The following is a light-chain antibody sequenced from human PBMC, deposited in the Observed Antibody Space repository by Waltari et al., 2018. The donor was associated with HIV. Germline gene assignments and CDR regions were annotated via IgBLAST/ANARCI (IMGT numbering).Light chain of an antibody. V-gene: IGKV3D-15*03. CDR3: HQYKDWPVT. CDR2: GAS. J-gene: IGKJ5*01. CDR1: ERLGNN. Sequence: EIVMTQFPATLSVSPGERVIFSCRASERLGNNLAWYQHKPGQAHRLLIYGASIRTAGTPARFSGGGSGTDFTLTVTIVQSEDFAGYYCHQYKDWPVTFGQGTRLDIK.